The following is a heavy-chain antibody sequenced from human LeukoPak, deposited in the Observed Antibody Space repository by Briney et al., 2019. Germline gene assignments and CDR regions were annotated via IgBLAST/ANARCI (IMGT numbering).Heavy chain of an antibody. V-gene: IGHV3-7*04. CDR3: ARAGRVDTAMVSRYYYYYYMDV. D-gene: IGHD5-18*01. J-gene: IGHJ6*03. Sequence: PVGSLRLSCAASGFTFSGYWMSWVRQAPGKGLECVANIKQDGSEKYYADSVKGRFTISRDNAKNSLYLQMNSLRAEDTAVYYCARAGRVDTAMVSRYYYYYYMDVWGKGTTVTISS. CDR1: GFTFSGYW. CDR2: IKQDGSEK.